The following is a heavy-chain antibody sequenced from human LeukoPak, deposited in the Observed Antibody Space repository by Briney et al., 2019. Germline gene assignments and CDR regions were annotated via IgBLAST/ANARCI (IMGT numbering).Heavy chain of an antibody. J-gene: IGHJ5*02. D-gene: IGHD3-9*01. Sequence: SETLSLTCTVSGGSISSSSYYWGWIRQPPGKGLEWIGSIYYSGSTYYNPSLKSRVTISVDTSKNQFSQKLSSVTAADTAVYYCARGLFSLRRNWFDPWGQGTLVTVSS. CDR1: GGSISSSSYY. CDR2: IYYSGST. V-gene: IGHV4-39*07. CDR3: ARGLFSLRRNWFDP.